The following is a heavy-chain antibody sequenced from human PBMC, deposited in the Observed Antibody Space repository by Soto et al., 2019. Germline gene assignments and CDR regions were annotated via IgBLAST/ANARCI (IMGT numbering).Heavy chain of an antibody. CDR2: TYYRSKWYN. CDR1: GDSVSSNSAA. J-gene: IGHJ6*02. Sequence: PSQTLSLTCAISGDSVSSNSAAWNRIRQSPSRGLEWLGRTYYRSKWYNDYAVSVKSRITINPDTSKNQFSLQLNSVTPEDTAVYYCARDAMSAYCGGDCYGGASYYYYGMDVWGQGTTVTVSS. D-gene: IGHD2-21*02. V-gene: IGHV6-1*01. CDR3: ARDAMSAYCGGDCYGGASYYYYGMDV.